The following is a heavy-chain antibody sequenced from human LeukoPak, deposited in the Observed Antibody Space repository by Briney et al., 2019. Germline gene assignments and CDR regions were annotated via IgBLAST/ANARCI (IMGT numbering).Heavy chain of an antibody. Sequence: ASVKVSCKVSGYTLTELSMHWVRQAPGKGLEWMRGFDPEDGETIYAQKFQGRVTMTEDTSTDTAYMELSSLRSEDTAVYYCATRRSDGSYYVDFDYWGQGTLVTVSS. CDR2: FDPEDGET. D-gene: IGHD1-26*01. V-gene: IGHV1-24*01. CDR1: GYTLTELS. J-gene: IGHJ4*02. CDR3: ATRRSDGSYYVDFDY.